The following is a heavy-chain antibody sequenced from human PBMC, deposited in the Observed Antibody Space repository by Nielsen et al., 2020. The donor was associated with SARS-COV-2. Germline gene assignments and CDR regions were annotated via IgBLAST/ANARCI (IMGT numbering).Heavy chain of an antibody. Sequence: GGSLRLSCAASGFAFPDYAMSWVRQAPGKGLEWVSAISRSGDTTYYAESVRGRFTISRDNSKETLYLRISRLRAEDTAVYYCATPLVAMVLGFSPFDDWGQGTLVTVSS. CDR3: ATPLVAMVLGFSPFDD. J-gene: IGHJ4*02. CDR1: GFAFPDYA. V-gene: IGHV3-23*01. D-gene: IGHD3-10*01. CDR2: ISRSGDTT.